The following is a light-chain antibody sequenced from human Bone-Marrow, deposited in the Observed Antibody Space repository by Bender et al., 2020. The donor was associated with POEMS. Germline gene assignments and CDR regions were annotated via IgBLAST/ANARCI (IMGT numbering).Light chain of an antibody. V-gene: IGLV1-44*01. Sequence: QSVLTQPPSASGTPGQRVIISCSGSSSNIVTNPVNWYQHLPGTAPKLLIYSDTQRPSGVPDRYSASKSGTSASLAISGLQAEDEAHYYCAAWDDSLNGYVFASGTKVTVL. J-gene: IGLJ1*01. CDR1: SSNIVTNP. CDR3: AAWDDSLNGYV. CDR2: SDT.